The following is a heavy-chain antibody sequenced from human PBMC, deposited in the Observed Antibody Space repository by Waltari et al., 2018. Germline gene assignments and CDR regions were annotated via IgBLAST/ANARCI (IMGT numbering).Heavy chain of an antibody. CDR2: IYHTGTT. V-gene: IGHV4-38-2*02. CDR3: ARDKGFYDVLPGRGWFDP. CDR1: NYSITSGYF. Sequence: QVQLQESGPGLVKPSETLSLTCTVSNYSITSGYFWGWIRQSPGKGLEWIGSIYHTGTTYFNPSLKSRVTISIDTYKKQFSLRLRSVTAADTGVYFCARDKGFYDVLPGRGWFDPWGQGTLVTVSS. D-gene: IGHD3-9*01. J-gene: IGHJ5*02.